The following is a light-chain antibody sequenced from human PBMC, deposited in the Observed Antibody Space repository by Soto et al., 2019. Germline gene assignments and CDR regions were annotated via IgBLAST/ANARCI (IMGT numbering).Light chain of an antibody. J-gene: IGLJ1*01. V-gene: IGLV1-40*01. CDR1: SSNIGAGHD. Sequence: QSVLTQPPSVSGAPGQRVTISCTGSSSNIGAGHDVHWYQQLPGTAPKLLIYGNSNRPSGVPDRFSGSKSGTSASLAITGLQAEDEADYYCQSYDSSLYVFGTGTKVTVL. CDR3: QSYDSSLYV. CDR2: GNS.